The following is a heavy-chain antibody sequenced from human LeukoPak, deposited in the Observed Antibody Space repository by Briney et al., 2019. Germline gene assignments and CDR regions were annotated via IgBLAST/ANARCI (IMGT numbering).Heavy chain of an antibody. CDR2: INTDSGGT. Sequence: ASVKVSCKASGYTFTDYYMHWVRQAPGQGLEWMVWINTDSGGTNYAQKFQGRVTMTIDTSISTAYLELTRLTSDDTAVYYCARGEGSSIDYWGQGTLVTVSS. CDR1: GYTFTDYY. D-gene: IGHD6-13*01. J-gene: IGHJ4*02. CDR3: ARGEGSSIDY. V-gene: IGHV1-2*02.